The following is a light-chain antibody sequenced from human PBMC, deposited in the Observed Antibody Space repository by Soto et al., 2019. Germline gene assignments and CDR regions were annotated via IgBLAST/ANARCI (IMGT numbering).Light chain of an antibody. CDR3: QQYYTYST. J-gene: IGKJ1*01. CDR1: QSIGTS. CDR2: GAS. V-gene: IGKV1-5*01. Sequence: DIQMTQSPSTLSASVGDRVTITCRATQSIGTSLAWYQQKPGKAPNLLISGASNLESGVPSRFSGSGSGTEFTLTIISLQPDDFSSYYCQQYYTYSTFGQGTKVDI.